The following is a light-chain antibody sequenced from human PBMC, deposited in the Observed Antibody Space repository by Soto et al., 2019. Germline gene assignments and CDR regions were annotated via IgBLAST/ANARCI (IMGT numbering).Light chain of an antibody. V-gene: IGLV1-44*01. J-gene: IGLJ3*02. CDR1: SSNIGSYS. CDR3: ATWDDSLNGRV. CDR2: TNN. Sequence: QSVLTQPPSASGTPGQRVTISCSRSSSNIGSYSVNWYQQLPGTAPKLLIHTNNQRPSGVPDRFSGSKSGTSASLAISGLQSEDEADYYCATWDDSLNGRVFGGGTKLTVL.